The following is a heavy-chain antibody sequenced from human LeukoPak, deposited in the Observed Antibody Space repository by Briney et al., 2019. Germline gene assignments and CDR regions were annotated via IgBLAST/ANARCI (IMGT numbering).Heavy chain of an antibody. J-gene: IGHJ4*02. Sequence: SSETLSLTCTVSGGSISSSSYYWGWIRQPPGKGLEWIGSIYYGGRTYYNPSLKSRVTISVDTSKNQFSLELSSVTAADTAVYYCARHPSSWYLFDYWGQGTLVTVSS. V-gene: IGHV4-39*01. CDR2: IYYGGRT. CDR1: GGSISSSSYY. CDR3: ARHPSSWYLFDY. D-gene: IGHD6-13*01.